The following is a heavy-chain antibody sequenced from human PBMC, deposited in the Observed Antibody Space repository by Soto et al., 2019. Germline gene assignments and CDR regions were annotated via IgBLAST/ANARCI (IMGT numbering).Heavy chain of an antibody. Sequence: SGTLSLTCTVSGGSINSGGYYWSWFRQHPGKGPEWIGYIYYSGSTYYNPSLKSRLTISVDTSKSQFSLKLSSVTAADTAVYYCAWISCGDYGMCAFYVWGQGTMVTVS. CDR2: IYYSGST. D-gene: IGHD4-17*01. CDR1: GGSINSGGYY. V-gene: IGHV4-31*02. CDR3: AWISCGDYGMCAFYV. J-gene: IGHJ3*01.